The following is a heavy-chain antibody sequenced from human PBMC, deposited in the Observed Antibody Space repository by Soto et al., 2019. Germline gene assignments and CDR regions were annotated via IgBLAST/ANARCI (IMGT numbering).Heavy chain of an antibody. D-gene: IGHD6-13*01. CDR1: GDSVSSNSAA. Sequence: SQTLSLTCAISGDSVSSNSAAWNWIRHSPSRGLEWLGRTYYRSKWYSDYAVSVRGRITINADTSKNQFSLQLNSVTPDGTAVYYCARYGSIWYIDSWGQGILVTVSS. V-gene: IGHV6-1*01. CDR3: ARYGSIWYIDS. J-gene: IGHJ5*01. CDR2: TYYRSKWYS.